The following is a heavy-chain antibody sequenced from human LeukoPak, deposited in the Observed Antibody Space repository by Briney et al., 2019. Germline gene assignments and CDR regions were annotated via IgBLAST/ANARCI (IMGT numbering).Heavy chain of an antibody. CDR2: ISHSGNDI. D-gene: IGHD3-10*01. CDR1: GFTFSTHS. J-gene: IGHJ3*02. V-gene: IGHV3-21*05. CDR3: AGDGTGVLPGDAFDI. Sequence: GGSLRLSCAASGFTFSTHSMNWVRQAPGKGLEWVSYISHSGNDIYYGESVRGRFTISRDNAKNSLYLQMHTLSAEDTAVYYCAGDGTGVLPGDAFDIWSQGTMVTVSS.